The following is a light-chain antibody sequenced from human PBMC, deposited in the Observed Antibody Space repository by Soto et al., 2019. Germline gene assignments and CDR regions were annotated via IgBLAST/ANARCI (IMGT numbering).Light chain of an antibody. CDR1: QSISSW. CDR2: KSS. Sequence: DIQMTQSPSTLSASVGDRVSITCRASQSISSWLAWYQQQPGKAPKVLIYKSSTLESGVPSRFSGSGSGTEFTLTISSLQPDDFATCYCRQYKSYPLTFGGGTKVEIK. J-gene: IGKJ4*01. CDR3: RQYKSYPLT. V-gene: IGKV1-5*03.